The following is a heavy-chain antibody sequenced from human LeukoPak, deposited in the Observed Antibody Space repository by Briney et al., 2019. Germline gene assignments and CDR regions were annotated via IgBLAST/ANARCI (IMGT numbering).Heavy chain of an antibody. Sequence: SQTLSLTCTVSGGSINSGDYYWSCIRQPPGRGLEWIGFFYYTGSTSYSPSLKSRVTISLDTSKNQFSLNLRSVTAADTAVYYCARERYFDWSFDYWGQGTLVTVSS. CDR2: FYYTGST. D-gene: IGHD3-9*01. CDR3: ARERYFDWSFDY. J-gene: IGHJ4*02. CDR1: GGSINSGDYY. V-gene: IGHV4-30-4*01.